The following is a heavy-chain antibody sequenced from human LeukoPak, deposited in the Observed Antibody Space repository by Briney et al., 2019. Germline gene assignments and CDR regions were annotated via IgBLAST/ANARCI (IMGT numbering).Heavy chain of an antibody. V-gene: IGHV3-7*01. CDR1: GFTFSSYW. CDR3: ARDYFLGGSWLYYFDY. D-gene: IGHD6-13*01. CDR2: IKQDGSEK. J-gene: IGHJ4*02. Sequence: GGSPRLSCAASGFTFSSYWMSWVRQAPGKGLEWVANIKQDGSEKYYVDSVKGRFTISRDNAKNSLYLQMNSLRAEDTAVYYCARDYFLGGSWLYYFDYWGQGTLVTVSS.